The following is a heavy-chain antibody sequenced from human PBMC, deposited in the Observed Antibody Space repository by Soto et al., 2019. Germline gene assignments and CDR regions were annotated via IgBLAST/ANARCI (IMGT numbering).Heavy chain of an antibody. CDR1: GFTFRNYV. CDR2: ISVSGGST. Sequence: PGGSLRLSCTASGFTFRNYVMSWVRQAPGRGLEWVSAISVSGGSTFYADSVKGRFIISRDNSKNTLYLQLNSLRAEDTAVYFCARVKILQLENFFAYWGRGTLVTVSS. D-gene: IGHD1-1*01. V-gene: IGHV3-23*01. J-gene: IGHJ4*02. CDR3: ARVKILQLENFFAY.